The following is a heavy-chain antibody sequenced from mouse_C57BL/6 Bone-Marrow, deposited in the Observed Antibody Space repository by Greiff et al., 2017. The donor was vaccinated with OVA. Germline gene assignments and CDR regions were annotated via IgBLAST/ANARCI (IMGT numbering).Heavy chain of an antibody. D-gene: IGHD3-2*02. CDR3: ARHTAQDPYYFDY. Sequence: LVAPSQSLSITCTVSGFSLTSYGVHWVRQPPGKGLEWLVVIWSDGSTTYNSALKSRLSISKDNSKSQVFLKMNSLQTDDTAMYYCARHTAQDPYYFDYWGQGTTLTVSS. CDR1: GFSLTSYG. J-gene: IGHJ2*01. CDR2: IWSDGST. V-gene: IGHV2-6-2*01.